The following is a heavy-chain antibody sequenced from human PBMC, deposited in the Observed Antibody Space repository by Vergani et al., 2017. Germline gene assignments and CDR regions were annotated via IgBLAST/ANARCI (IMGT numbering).Heavy chain of an antibody. V-gene: IGHV4-59*01. Sequence: QVQLQESGPGLVKPSETLSLTCTVSGGSISSYYWSWIRQPPGKGLEWLGYLYYSGSTNYNPSLKSRVSISVDTSKNQFSLKRSSVTAADTAVYYCAREVRYYEFGSGRRDVWGQGTTVTGSS. CDR1: GGSISSYY. D-gene: IGHD3-3*01. CDR3: AREVRYYEFGSGRRDV. CDR2: LYYSGST. J-gene: IGHJ6*02.